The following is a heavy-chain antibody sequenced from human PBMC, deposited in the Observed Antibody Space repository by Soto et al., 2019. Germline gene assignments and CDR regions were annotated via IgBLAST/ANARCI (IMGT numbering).Heavy chain of an antibody. CDR3: ARAPPLLDIVVVPAAEGSHFDY. D-gene: IGHD2-2*03. J-gene: IGHJ4*02. CDR2: INHSGST. V-gene: IGHV4-34*01. CDR1: GGSFSGYY. Sequence: SETLSLTCAVYGGSFSGYYWSWIRQPPGKGLEWIGEINHSGSTNYNPSLKSRVTISVDTSKNQFSLKLSSVTAADTAVYYCARAPPLLDIVVVPAAEGSHFDYWGEGTLVT.